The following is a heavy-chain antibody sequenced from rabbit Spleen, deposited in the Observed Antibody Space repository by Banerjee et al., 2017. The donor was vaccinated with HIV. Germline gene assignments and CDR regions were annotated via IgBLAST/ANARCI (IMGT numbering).Heavy chain of an antibody. D-gene: IGHD4-2*01. Sequence: QEQLVESGGGLVQPEGSLTLTCTASGFTLNSYWMCWVRQAPGKGLEWIGCIASGSDNTYYASWARGRFTISKTSSTTVTLQMTSLTAADTATYFCARDAGSYPYIDVYFNLWGPGTLVTVS. V-gene: IGHV1S45*01. CDR3: ARDAGSYPYIDVYFNL. CDR2: IASGSDNT. CDR1: GFTLNSYW. J-gene: IGHJ4*01.